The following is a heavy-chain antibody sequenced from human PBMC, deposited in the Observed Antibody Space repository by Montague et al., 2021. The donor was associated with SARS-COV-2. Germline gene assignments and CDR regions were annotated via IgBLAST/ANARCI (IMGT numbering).Heavy chain of an antibody. CDR1: GGSFSTYS. V-gene: IGHV4-34*01. J-gene: IGHJ6*03. CDR2: IHHGGST. CDR3: ARLGDGVVPSPILGVGAYYSYYYMDV. Sequence: SETLSLTCAVHGGSFSTYSWNWIRQPAGKGLEWIGEIHHGGSTNYNPSLKSRVTISADTSKNQFSLKLTSVAAADTAVYYCARLGDGVVPSPILGVGAYYSYYYMDVWGKGTTVTVSS. D-gene: IGHD3-10*01.